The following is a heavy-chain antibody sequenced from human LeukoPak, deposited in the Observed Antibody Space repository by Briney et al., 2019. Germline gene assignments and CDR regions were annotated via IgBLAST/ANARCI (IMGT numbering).Heavy chain of an antibody. Sequence: GGSLRLSCAASGSTFSDYDMPWVRQATGKGLEWVSAIGTAGDTYYTGSVKGRFTISRENPKNSLYLQMNSLRAGDTAVYYCARVAKERVGGVYYFAYWGQGTLVTVPS. J-gene: IGHJ4*02. CDR3: ARVAKERVGGVYYFAY. V-gene: IGHV3-13*01. CDR2: IGTAGDT. CDR1: GSTFSDYD. D-gene: IGHD1-1*01.